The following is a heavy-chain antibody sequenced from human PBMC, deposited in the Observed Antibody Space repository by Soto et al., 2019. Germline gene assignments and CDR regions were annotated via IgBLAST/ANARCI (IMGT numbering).Heavy chain of an antibody. D-gene: IGHD6-19*01. Sequence: GGSLRLSCAASGFTFSSYAISWVRQAPGKGLEWVSAISGSGGSTYYADSVKGRFTISRDNSKNTLYLQMNSLRAEDTAVYYYAKARFRDSSMFLLDYWGQGTLVTVSS. CDR3: AKARFRDSSMFLLDY. CDR1: GFTFSSYA. CDR2: ISGSGGST. J-gene: IGHJ4*02. V-gene: IGHV3-23*01.